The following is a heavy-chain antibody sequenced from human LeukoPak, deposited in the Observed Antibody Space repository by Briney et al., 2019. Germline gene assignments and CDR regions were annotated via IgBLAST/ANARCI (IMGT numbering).Heavy chain of an antibody. D-gene: IGHD3-10*01. CDR2: ISSSSSTI. CDR3: ARGPKPKSITMIRGVNFQGTKNWFDP. J-gene: IGHJ5*02. CDR1: GFTFSSYS. Sequence: GGSLRLSCAASGFTFSSYSMNWVRQAPGKGLEWVSYISSSSSTIYYADSVKGRFTISRDNAKNSLYLQMNSLRAEDTAVYYCARGPKPKSITMIRGVNFQGTKNWFDPWGQGTLVTVSS. V-gene: IGHV3-48*01.